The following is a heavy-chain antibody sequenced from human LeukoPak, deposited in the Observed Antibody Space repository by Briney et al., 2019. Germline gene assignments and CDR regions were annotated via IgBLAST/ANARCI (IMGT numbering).Heavy chain of an antibody. CDR1: GGSFSGYY. Sequence: SETLSLTCAVYGGSFSGYYWSWIRQPPGKGLERIGEINHSGSTNYNPSLKSRVTISVDTSKNQFSLKLSSVTAADTAVYYCARGPHRYYFDYWGQGTLVTVSS. CDR3: ARGPHRYYFDY. CDR2: INHSGST. V-gene: IGHV4-34*01. J-gene: IGHJ4*02.